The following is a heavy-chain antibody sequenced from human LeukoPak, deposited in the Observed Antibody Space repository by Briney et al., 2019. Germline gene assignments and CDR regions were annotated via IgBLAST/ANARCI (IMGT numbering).Heavy chain of an antibody. Sequence: SETLSLTCTVSGASIRSGDYYWSWIRQPPGKGLEWIGYIYDSGSTYYNPSLKSRVTMSVDTSKNLFFLKVSSVTAADTAVYYCARGRSNYYGMDVWGQGTTVTVSS. CDR1: GASIRSGDYY. CDR3: ARGRSNYYGMDV. V-gene: IGHV4-30-4*02. CDR2: IYDSGST. J-gene: IGHJ6*02. D-gene: IGHD1-26*01.